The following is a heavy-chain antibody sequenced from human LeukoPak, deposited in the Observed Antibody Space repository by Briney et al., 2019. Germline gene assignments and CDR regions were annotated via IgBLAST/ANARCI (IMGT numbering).Heavy chain of an antibody. CDR1: GGSISSGNHF. Sequence: PSEILSLTCTVSGGSISSGNHFWGWIRQPPGKGLEWIGIIYYSGRTYFNPSLKSRVTISVDTSKNQFSLKLSSVTAADTAVYYCARRAYSSSSFDYWGQGTLVTVSS. J-gene: IGHJ4*02. V-gene: IGHV4-39*01. CDR3: ARRAYSSSSFDY. D-gene: IGHD6-6*01. CDR2: IYYSGRT.